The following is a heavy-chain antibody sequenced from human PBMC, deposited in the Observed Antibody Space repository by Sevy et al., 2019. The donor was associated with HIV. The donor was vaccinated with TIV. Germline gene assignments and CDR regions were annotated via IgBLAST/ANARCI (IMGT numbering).Heavy chain of an antibody. CDR3: ARDRYYYGSGSYQYYGMDV. CDR1: GFTFSSYS. Sequence: GGSLRLSCAASGFTFSSYSMNWVRQAPGKGLEWVSSISSSSSYIYYADSVKGRFTISRDNSKNTLYLQMNSLRAEDTAVYYCARDRYYYGSGSYQYYGMDVWGQGTTVTVSS. J-gene: IGHJ6*02. CDR2: ISSSSSYI. D-gene: IGHD3-10*01. V-gene: IGHV3-21*04.